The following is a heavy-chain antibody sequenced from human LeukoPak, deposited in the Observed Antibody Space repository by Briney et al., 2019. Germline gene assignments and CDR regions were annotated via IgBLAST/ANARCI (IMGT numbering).Heavy chain of an antibody. CDR2: ISGSGGST. D-gene: IGHD6-6*01. CDR3: ARAIAARARGAFDY. J-gene: IGHJ4*02. V-gene: IGHV3-23*01. Sequence: PGGSLRLPCAASGFTFSSYAMSWVRQAPGKGLEWVSAISGSGGSTYYADSVKGRFTISRDNSKNTLYLQMNSLRAEDTAVYYCARAIAARARGAFDYWGQGTLVTVSS. CDR1: GFTFSSYA.